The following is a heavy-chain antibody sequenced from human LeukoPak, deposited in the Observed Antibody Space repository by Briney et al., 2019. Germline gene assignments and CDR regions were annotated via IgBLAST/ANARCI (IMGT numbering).Heavy chain of an antibody. D-gene: IGHD4/OR15-4a*01. CDR1: GLTFSSYG. V-gene: IGHV3-30*03. Sequence: PGRSLRLSCAASGLTFSSYGMHWVRQAPGKGLEWVAVISYDGSNKYYADSVKGRFTISRDNSKNTLYLQMNSLKTEDTAVYYCTTENDYDPGAFDYWGQGTLVTVSS. CDR2: ISYDGSNK. CDR3: TTENDYDPGAFDY. J-gene: IGHJ4*02.